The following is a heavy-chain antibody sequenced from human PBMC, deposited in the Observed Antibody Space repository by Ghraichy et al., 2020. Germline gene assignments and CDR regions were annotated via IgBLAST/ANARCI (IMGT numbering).Heavy chain of an antibody. Sequence: GESLNISCAASGFTFSSYWMSWVRQAPGKGLEWVANIKQDGSEKYYVDSVKGRFTISRDNAKNSLYLQMNSLRAEDTAVYYCARPYSSHFDYWGQGTLVTVSS. V-gene: IGHV3-7*01. CDR1: GFTFSSYW. J-gene: IGHJ4*02. CDR3: ARPYSSHFDY. CDR2: IKQDGSEK. D-gene: IGHD6-19*01.